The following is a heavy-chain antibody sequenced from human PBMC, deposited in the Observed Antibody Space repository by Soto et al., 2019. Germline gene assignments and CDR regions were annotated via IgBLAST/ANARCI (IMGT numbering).Heavy chain of an antibody. CDR2: ISGSGGST. D-gene: IGHD3-3*01. J-gene: IGHJ6*02. CDR1: GFTFSSYA. CDR3: AKGLVSGDFWSGLYYYYGMDV. Sequence: GGSLRLSCAASGFTFSSYAMSWVRQAPGKGLEWVSAISGSGGSTYYADSVKGRFTISRDNSKNTLYLQMNSLRAEDTAVYYCAKGLVSGDFWSGLYYYYGMDVWGQGTTVTVSS. V-gene: IGHV3-23*01.